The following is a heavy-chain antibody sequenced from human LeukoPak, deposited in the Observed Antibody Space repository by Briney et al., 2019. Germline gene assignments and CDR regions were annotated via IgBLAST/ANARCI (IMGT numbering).Heavy chain of an antibody. CDR2: ISYDGNNK. V-gene: IGHV3-30-3*01. D-gene: IGHD6-19*01. J-gene: IGHJ4*02. CDR1: GFTFSSYA. CDR3: ARAARIAVAGIKSSFDH. Sequence: PGGSLRLSCAASGFTFSSYAMHWVRQAPGKGLEWVAVISYDGNNKYYADSVKGRFTISRDNSKNTLYLQMNSLRAEDTAVYYRARAARIAVAGIKSSFDHWGQGTLVTVSS.